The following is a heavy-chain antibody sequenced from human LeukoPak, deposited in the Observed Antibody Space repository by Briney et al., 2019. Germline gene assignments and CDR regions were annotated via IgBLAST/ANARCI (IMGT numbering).Heavy chain of an antibody. D-gene: IGHD6-13*01. CDR2: IYNSGTT. Sequence: SETLSLTCTVSGGSISSNFWSWIRQPPGKGLEYIGYIYNSGTTNYNPSLKSRVTISVDTSKNQFSLKLSSVTAADTAVYYCAKGSPSSWYSQNWFDPWGQGTLVTVSS. V-gene: IGHV4-59*01. CDR1: GGSISSNF. J-gene: IGHJ5*02. CDR3: AKGSPSSWYSQNWFDP.